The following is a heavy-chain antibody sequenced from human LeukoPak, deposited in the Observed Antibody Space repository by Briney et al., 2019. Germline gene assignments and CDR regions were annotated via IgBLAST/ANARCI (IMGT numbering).Heavy chain of an antibody. D-gene: IGHD3-10*01. V-gene: IGHV5-51*01. J-gene: IGHJ3*02. Sequence: GESLKISCKGSGYSFTDYWIGWVRQMPRKGLQWMGVIYPDDSDIRYSPSFQGQVTISADKSIITAYLQWSSLRASDTAMYYCARHGRGSRSPNTFDIWGQGTMVTVSS. CDR3: ARHGRGSRSPNTFDI. CDR2: IYPDDSDI. CDR1: GYSFTDYW.